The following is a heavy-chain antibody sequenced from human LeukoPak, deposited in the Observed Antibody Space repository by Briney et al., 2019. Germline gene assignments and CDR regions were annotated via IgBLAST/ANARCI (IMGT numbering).Heavy chain of an antibody. J-gene: IGHJ6*02. CDR1: GFMFSSYW. CDR3: AKVGSGWYNYYYGMDV. D-gene: IGHD6-19*01. Sequence: GGSLRLSCAASGFMFSSYWMSWVRQAPGKGLEWVSAISGSGGSTYYADSVKGRFTISRDNSKNTLYLQMNSLRAEDTAVYYCAKVGSGWYNYYYGMDVWGQGTTVTVSS. CDR2: ISGSGGST. V-gene: IGHV3-23*01.